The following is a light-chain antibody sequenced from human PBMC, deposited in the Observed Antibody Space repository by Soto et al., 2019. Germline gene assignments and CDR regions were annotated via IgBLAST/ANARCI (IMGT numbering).Light chain of an antibody. V-gene: IGLV2-11*01. J-gene: IGLJ1*01. Sequence: QSALTQPASVSGSPGQSITISCTGTSSDVGGYNYVSWYEHHPGPAPKLIIYDVNKRPSGVPDRFSGSKSGNTASLTISGLQAEDEAEYYCCSYAGSYTYVFGTGTKLTVL. CDR2: DVN. CDR3: CSYAGSYTYV. CDR1: SSDVGGYNY.